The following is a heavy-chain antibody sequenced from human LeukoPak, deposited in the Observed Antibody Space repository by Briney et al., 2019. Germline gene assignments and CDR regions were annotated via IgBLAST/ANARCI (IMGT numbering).Heavy chain of an antibody. D-gene: IGHD6-19*01. V-gene: IGHV3-7*01. Sequence: GGSLRLSCAASGFTFSNTWMSWVRQAPGKGLEWVANINQDGSAKNYGDSVVGRFTISRDNAKNSVYLQMDSLRAEDTAVYYCASGSGWVFEDWGQGTLVTVSS. CDR3: ASGSGWVFED. J-gene: IGHJ4*02. CDR1: GFTFSNTW. CDR2: INQDGSAK.